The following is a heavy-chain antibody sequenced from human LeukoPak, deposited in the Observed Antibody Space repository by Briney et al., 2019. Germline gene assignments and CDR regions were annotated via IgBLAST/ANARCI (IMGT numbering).Heavy chain of an antibody. CDR3: AKGLRGYNYGKVDY. CDR1: GFTFSSYC. V-gene: IGHV3-30*02. CDR2: ICYSGTNK. D-gene: IGHD5-18*01. J-gene: IGHJ4*02. Sequence: AESLTLTCTVSGFTFSSYCLHWVRQAAGKALEWVGRICYSGTNKYYVESVKGRLTISRDNSRQTLYLQMSSVRVEDTGVYYCAKGLRGYNYGKVDYWGQGTLVTVSS.